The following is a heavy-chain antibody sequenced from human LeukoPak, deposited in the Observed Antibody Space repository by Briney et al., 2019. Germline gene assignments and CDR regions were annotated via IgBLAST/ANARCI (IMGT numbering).Heavy chain of an antibody. V-gene: IGHV4-59*01. CDR2: IYDSGST. Sequence: SETLSLACTVSGGTISSYYWSWIRQPPGKGLEWIGNIYDSGSTNYNPSLKSRLTISVDTSKNQCSLKLSSVTAADTAVYYCARQSISGSSLSYFDYWGQGTLVNVSS. CDR3: ARQSISGSSLSYFDY. CDR1: GGTISSYY. J-gene: IGHJ4*02. D-gene: IGHD3-22*01.